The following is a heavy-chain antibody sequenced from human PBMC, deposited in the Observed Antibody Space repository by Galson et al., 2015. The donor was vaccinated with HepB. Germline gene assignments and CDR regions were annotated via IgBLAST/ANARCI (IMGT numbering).Heavy chain of an antibody. D-gene: IGHD3-22*01. V-gene: IGHV3-15*01. J-gene: IGHJ4*02. Sequence: SLRLSCAASGFTLSNAWMSWVRQAPGKGLEWVGRIKSKTDGGTTDYAAPVKGRFTISRDDSKNTLYLQMNSLKTEDTAVYYCTTDLTYYYDSSGYFDYWGQGTLVTVSS. CDR1: GFTLSNAW. CDR2: IKSKTDGGTT. CDR3: TTDLTYYYDSSGYFDY.